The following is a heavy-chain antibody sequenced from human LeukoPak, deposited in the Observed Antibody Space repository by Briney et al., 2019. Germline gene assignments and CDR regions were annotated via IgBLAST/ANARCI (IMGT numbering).Heavy chain of an antibody. CDR1: GFTFSSYA. V-gene: IGHV3-30*04. Sequence: QSGGSLRLSCAASGFTFSSYAMHWVRQAPGKGLEWVAVISYDGSNKYYADSVKGRFTISRDNSKNTLYLQMNSLRAEDTAVYCWARDPALYSSSWSTNYFDYWGQGTLVTVSS. CDR2: ISYDGSNK. CDR3: ARDPALYSSSWSTNYFDY. D-gene: IGHD6-13*01. J-gene: IGHJ4*02.